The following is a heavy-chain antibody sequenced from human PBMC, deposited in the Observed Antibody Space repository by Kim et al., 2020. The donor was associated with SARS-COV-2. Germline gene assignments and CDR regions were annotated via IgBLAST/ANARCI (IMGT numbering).Heavy chain of an antibody. CDR3: ARGGLTSGFDY. J-gene: IGHJ4*02. V-gene: IGHV3-23*01. Sequence: THDADSVMDRFTISRDSSRNTVFLQMNSLRAEDTAVYYCARGGLTSGFDYWGQGTLVTVSS. CDR2: T. D-gene: IGHD3-3*01.